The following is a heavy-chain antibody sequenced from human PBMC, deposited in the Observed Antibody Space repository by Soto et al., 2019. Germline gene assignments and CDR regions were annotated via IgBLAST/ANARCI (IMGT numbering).Heavy chain of an antibody. CDR3: ARGCVPGRWLLSRHYYGMDV. Sequence: PSETLSLTCAVYGGSFSGYYWSWIRQPPGKGLEWIGEINHSGSTNYNPSLKSRVTISVDTSKNQFSLKLSSVTAADTAVYYCARGCVPGRWLLSRHYYGMDVWGQGTTVTASS. D-gene: IGHD3-3*01. J-gene: IGHJ6*02. CDR2: INHSGST. V-gene: IGHV4-34*01. CDR1: GGSFSGYY.